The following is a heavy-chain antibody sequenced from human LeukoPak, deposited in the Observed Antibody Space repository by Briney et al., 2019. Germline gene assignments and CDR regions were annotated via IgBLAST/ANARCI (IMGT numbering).Heavy chain of an antibody. CDR2: IYYSGST. J-gene: IGHJ6*03. V-gene: IGHV4-39*07. CDR1: GGSISSSNYY. Sequence: SETLSLTCSVSGGSISSSNYYWGWIRQPPGKGLEWIGSIYYSGSTYYNPSLKSRVTISVDTSKNQFSLKLSSVTAADTAVYYCARDLRGYGSGSYSSDYYYYYMDVWGKGTTVTVSS. D-gene: IGHD3-10*01. CDR3: ARDLRGYGSGSYSSDYYYYYMDV.